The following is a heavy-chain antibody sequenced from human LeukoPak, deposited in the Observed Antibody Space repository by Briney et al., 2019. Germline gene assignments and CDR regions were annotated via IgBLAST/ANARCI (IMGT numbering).Heavy chain of an antibody. CDR3: ASDYDIYPD. D-gene: IGHD3-9*01. V-gene: IGHV3-23*01. CDR2: ISGSGGFT. J-gene: IGHJ4*02. Sequence: GGSLRLSCAASGFTFNNYAMSWVRQAPGKGLEWVSVISGSGGFTYYADSVKGRFTISRDDSKNTLYLQMNSLRAEDTAVYYCASDYDIYPDWGQGTLVTVSS. CDR1: GFTFNNYA.